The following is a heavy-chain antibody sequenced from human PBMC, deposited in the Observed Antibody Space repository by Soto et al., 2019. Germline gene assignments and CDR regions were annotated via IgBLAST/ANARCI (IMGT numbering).Heavy chain of an antibody. V-gene: IGHV1-69*13. CDR1: GGTFSSYA. Sequence: SVEVSCKASGGTFSSYAISWVRQAPGQGLEWMGGIIPIFGTANYAQKFQGRVTITADESTSTAYMELSSLRSEDTAVYYCAREGRDGYNFHFDYWGQGTLVTVSS. D-gene: IGHD5-12*01. CDR2: IIPIFGTA. J-gene: IGHJ4*02. CDR3: AREGRDGYNFHFDY.